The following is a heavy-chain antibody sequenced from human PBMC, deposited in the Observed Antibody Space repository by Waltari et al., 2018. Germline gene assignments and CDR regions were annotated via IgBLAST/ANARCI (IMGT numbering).Heavy chain of an antibody. D-gene: IGHD3-16*01. CDR3: ARDLAYGLDV. J-gene: IGHJ6*02. CDR1: GFSLGSFG. CDR2: SWSDDTRR. V-gene: IGHV3-33*01. Sequence: QVQLVESGGRLVQPGMSLRLSCVASGFSLGSFGMHWARQAPGKGVEGVAVSWSDDTRRFYGQSVKGRFTISRDKSKNTLLLEMSSVRAEDTAVYYCARDLAYGLDVWGQGTPVTVSS.